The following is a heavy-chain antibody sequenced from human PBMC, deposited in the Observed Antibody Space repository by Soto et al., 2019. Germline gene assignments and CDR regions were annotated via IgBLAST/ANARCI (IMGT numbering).Heavy chain of an antibody. J-gene: IGHJ6*02. D-gene: IGHD5-18*01. Sequence: SVKVSCKASGGTFSSYAISWVRQAPGQGLEWMGGIIPIFGTENYAQKFQGRVTITADKSTSTAYMELSSLRSEDTAVYYCARSRGYSYGSIYGMDVWGQGTTVTVSS. V-gene: IGHV1-69*06. CDR2: IIPIFGTE. CDR3: ARSRGYSYGSIYGMDV. CDR1: GGTFSSYA.